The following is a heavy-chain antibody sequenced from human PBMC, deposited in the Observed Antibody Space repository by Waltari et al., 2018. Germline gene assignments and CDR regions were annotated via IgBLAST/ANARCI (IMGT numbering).Heavy chain of an antibody. CDR1: GGTFSSYA. CDR3: ARNRVGGEFREFYYYGMDV. D-gene: IGHD3-10*01. Sequence: QVQLVQSGAEVKKPGSSVKVSCKASGGTFSSYAISWVRQAPGQGLEWMGWIIPIFGTANYAQKFQGRVTITTDESTSTAYMELSSLRSEDTAVYYCARNRVGGEFREFYYYGMDVWGQGTTVTVSS. J-gene: IGHJ6*02. CDR2: IIPIFGTA. V-gene: IGHV1-69*05.